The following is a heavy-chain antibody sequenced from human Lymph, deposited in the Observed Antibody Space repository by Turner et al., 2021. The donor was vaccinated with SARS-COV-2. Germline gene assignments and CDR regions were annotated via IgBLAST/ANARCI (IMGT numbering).Heavy chain of an antibody. CDR1: GYTFTSYY. V-gene: IGHV1-46*01. CDR2: INPSGDST. J-gene: IGHJ4*02. D-gene: IGHD4-17*01. Sequence: QVQLVQSGAEVKKPGASVKVSCKASGYTFTSYYMHWVRQAPGQGLEWMGIINPSGDSTSYVQKFQSRVTMTRDTSTSTVYMELSSLRSEDTAVYYCARVGHGGFDYWGQGTPVTVSS. CDR3: ARVGHGGFDY.